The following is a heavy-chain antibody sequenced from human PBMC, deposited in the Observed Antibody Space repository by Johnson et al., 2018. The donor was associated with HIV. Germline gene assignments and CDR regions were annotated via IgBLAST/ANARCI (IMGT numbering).Heavy chain of an antibody. Sequence: EVQLVESGGGLVKPGGSLRLYCAASGFTFSNAWMSWVRQAPGKGLEWVGRIKSKTDGGTTDYAAPVKGRFTISRDDSKNTLYLQMNSLKTEDTAVYYCTTDYRLTVVTRSDAFDIWGQGTMVTVSS. CDR1: GFTFSNAW. V-gene: IGHV3-15*01. CDR2: IKSKTDGGTT. D-gene: IGHD4-23*01. CDR3: TTDYRLTVVTRSDAFDI. J-gene: IGHJ3*02.